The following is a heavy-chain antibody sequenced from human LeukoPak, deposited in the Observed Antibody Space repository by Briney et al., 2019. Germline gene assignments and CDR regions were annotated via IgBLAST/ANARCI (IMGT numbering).Heavy chain of an antibody. CDR3: ARTEYYFDH. V-gene: IGHV4-59*01. J-gene: IGHJ4*02. CDR2: IYHSESS. Sequence: SSETLSLTCTVSSGSISSYYWSWIRQPPGKGLEWIGYIYHSESSNYNPPLKSRVSMSVDTSKNEFSLKVSSVTAADTAVYYCARTEYYFDHWGQGTLVTVSS. CDR1: SGSISSYY. D-gene: IGHD3-10*01.